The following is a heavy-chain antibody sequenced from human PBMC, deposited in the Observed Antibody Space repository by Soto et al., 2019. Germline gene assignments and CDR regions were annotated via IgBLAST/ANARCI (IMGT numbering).Heavy chain of an antibody. Sequence: ASVKVPCKASGYTFTGYYMHWVRQAPGQGLEWMGWINPNSGGTNYAQKFQGWVTMTRDTSISTAYMELSRLRSDDTAVYYCAKEPIGVNTATGLGPYAFDIWGQGTMVTVSS. V-gene: IGHV1-2*04. J-gene: IGHJ3*02. CDR2: INPNSGGT. D-gene: IGHD5-18*01. CDR1: GYTFTGYY. CDR3: AKEPIGVNTATGLGPYAFDI.